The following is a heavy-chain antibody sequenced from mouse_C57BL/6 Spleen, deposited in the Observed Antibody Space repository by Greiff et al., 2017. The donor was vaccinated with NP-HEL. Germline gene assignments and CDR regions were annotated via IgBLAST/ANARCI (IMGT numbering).Heavy chain of an antibody. D-gene: IGHD2-12*01. J-gene: IGHJ4*01. CDR1: GYTFTDYN. CDR2: INPNNGGT. Sequence: VQLQQSGPELVKPGASVKMSCKASGYTFTDYNMHWVKQSHGKSLEWIGYINPNNGGTSYNQKFKGKATLTVNTSSSTAYMEVRCLTTEDSAVSYCARDHYNYAMDYWGQGTSVTVSS. CDR3: ARDHYNYAMDY. V-gene: IGHV1-22*01.